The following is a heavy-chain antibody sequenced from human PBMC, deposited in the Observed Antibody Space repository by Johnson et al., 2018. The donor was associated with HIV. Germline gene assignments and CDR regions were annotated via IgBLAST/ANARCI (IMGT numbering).Heavy chain of an antibody. CDR1: GFTFSSYA. CDR3: AREAGAFDI. J-gene: IGHJ3*02. CDR2: ISYDGSNK. Sequence: QVQLVESGGGVVQPGRSLRLSCAASGFTFSSYAMHWVRQAPGKGLEWVAVISYDGSNKYYTDSVKGRFTISRDNAKHSLYLQMNTLRAEDTAVYYCAREAGAFDIWGQGTTVTVSS. V-gene: IGHV3-30*14.